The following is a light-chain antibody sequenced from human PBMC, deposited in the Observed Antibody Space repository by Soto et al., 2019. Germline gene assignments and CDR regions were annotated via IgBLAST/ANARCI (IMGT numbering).Light chain of an antibody. V-gene: IGLV2-23*02. Sequence: QSVLTQPASVSGSPGQSITISCTGTSSDVGSYNLVSWYQHHPGKAPKLIIYEVNQWPSGISDRFSGSKSGYTASLTISGLQAEDEADYYCCSYAGSIWSYVFGTGTKVTVL. CDR3: CSYAGSIWSYV. J-gene: IGLJ1*01. CDR2: EVN. CDR1: SSDVGSYNL.